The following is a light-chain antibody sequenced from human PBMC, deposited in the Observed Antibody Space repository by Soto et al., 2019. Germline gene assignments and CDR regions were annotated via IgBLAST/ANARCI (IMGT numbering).Light chain of an antibody. CDR3: SSNTTGGSYV. V-gene: IGLV2-14*01. J-gene: IGLJ1*01. CDR1: SSDVGGYNS. Sequence: QSALTQPASVSGSPGLSIAISCTGTSSDVGGYNSVSWYQQHPGKAPKLMIYDVSNRPSGVSNRFSGSKSGNTASLTISGLQAEDEGDYYFSSNTTGGSYVFGTGTKVTVL. CDR2: DVS.